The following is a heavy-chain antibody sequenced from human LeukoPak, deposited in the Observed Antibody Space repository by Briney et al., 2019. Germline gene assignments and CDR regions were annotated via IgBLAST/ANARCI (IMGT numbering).Heavy chain of an antibody. CDR2: IYHSGST. CDR3: ARVGEQQLVWGLDY. J-gene: IGHJ4*02. CDR1: GGSISSGGYY. D-gene: IGHD6-13*01. V-gene: IGHV4-30-2*01. Sequence: SQTLSLTCTVSGGSISSGGYYWRWIRQPPGKGLEWIGYIYHSGSTYYNPSLKSRVTISVDRSKNQFSLKLSSVTAADTAVYYCARVGEQQLVWGLDYWGQGTLVTVSS.